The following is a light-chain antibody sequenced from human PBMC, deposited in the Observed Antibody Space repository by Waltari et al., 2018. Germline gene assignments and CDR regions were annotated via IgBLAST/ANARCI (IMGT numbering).Light chain of an antibody. CDR2: GAS. J-gene: IGKJ2*01. CDR1: QSLTKMY. V-gene: IGKV3-20*01. CDR3: QQYGSSVLYT. Sequence: RASQSLTKMYLASYQQKPGQAPRLLIYGASSRAAGIPDRFSGSGSGTDFTLTISRLEPEDFAVYYCQQYGSSVLYTFGQGTKLEIK.